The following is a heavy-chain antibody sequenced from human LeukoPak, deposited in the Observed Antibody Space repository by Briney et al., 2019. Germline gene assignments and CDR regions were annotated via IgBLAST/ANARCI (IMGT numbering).Heavy chain of an antibody. Sequence: GASVKVSCKASGYTFNGYYKHWVRQAPGQGLEWMGWINPNSGGTNYAQKLQGRVTMTTDTSTSTAYMELRSLRSDDTAVYYCARVPGTTNSNYYYYYMDVWGKGTTVTVSS. CDR3: ARVPGTTNSNYYYYYMDV. CDR2: INPNSGGT. V-gene: IGHV1-2*02. J-gene: IGHJ6*03. CDR1: GYTFNGYY. D-gene: IGHD1-7*01.